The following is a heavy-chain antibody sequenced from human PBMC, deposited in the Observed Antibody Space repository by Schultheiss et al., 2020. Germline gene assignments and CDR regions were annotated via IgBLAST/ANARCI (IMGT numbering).Heavy chain of an antibody. J-gene: IGHJ4*02. CDR1: GFTLSSHA. V-gene: IGHV3-23*01. CDR2: ISSNGGST. D-gene: IGHD3-10*01. Sequence: GGSLRLSCAASGFTLSSHAMRWVRQASGKGLEWVSAISSNGGSTYYADSVKGRFTISRDNSKNTLYLQMNSLRAEDTAVYYCARSFGWFAENPPSDYWGQGTLVTVSS. CDR3: ARSFGWFAENPPSDY.